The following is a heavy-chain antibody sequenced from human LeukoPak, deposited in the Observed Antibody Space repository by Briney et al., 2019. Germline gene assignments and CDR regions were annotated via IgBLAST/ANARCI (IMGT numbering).Heavy chain of an antibody. CDR2: IKQDGSEK. V-gene: IGHV3-7*01. J-gene: IGHJ6*03. Sequence: PGGSLRLSCVASGFSFNTYWMSWVRQAPGKGLEWVANIKQDGSEKYYVDSVKGRFTISRDNAKNSVYLQMNRLRVEDTAVYHCARRSYRGVIGVYYYYYMDVWGKGTPVTVSS. D-gene: IGHD3-16*02. CDR1: GFSFNTYW. CDR3: ARRSYRGVIGVYYYYYMDV.